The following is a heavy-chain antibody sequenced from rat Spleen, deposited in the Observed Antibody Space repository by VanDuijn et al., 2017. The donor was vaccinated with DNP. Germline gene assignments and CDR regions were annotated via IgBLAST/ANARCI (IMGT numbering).Heavy chain of an antibody. Sequence: EVQLQESGSGLVKPSQSLSLTCSVTGYSITSNYWGWIRKFPGNKMEYIGHISYSGSTNYNPSLKSRISITRDTSKNYFFLHLNSVTSEDTATYYCARWTRYVDYWGQAVMVTVSS. CDR2: ISYSGST. V-gene: IGHV3-1*01. CDR3: ARWTRYVDY. J-gene: IGHJ2*01. D-gene: IGHD1-7*01. CDR1: GYSITSNY.